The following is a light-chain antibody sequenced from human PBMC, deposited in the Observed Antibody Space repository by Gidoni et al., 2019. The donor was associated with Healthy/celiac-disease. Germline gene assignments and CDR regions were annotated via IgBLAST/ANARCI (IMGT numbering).Light chain of an antibody. CDR3: QQRSNWPLT. J-gene: IGKJ4*01. CDR1: QSVSSY. CDR2: DAS. Sequence: PATLSLSPGERATLSCRASQSVSSYLAWYQQKPGQAPRLLIYDASNRATGIPARFSGSGSGTDFTLTISSLEPEDFAVYYWQQRSNWPLTFGGGTKVEIK. V-gene: IGKV3-11*01.